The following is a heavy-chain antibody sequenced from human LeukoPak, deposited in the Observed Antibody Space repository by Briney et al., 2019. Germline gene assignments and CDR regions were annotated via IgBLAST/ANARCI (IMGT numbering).Heavy chain of an antibody. CDR1: GFSLSTSGMC. Sequence: RESGPALVKPTQTLTLTCTFSGFSLSTSGMCVSWIRQPPGKALEWLALIDWDDDKYYSTSLKTRLTISKDTSKNQVVLTMANMDPVDTATYYCPRSRQLVVPAAIDFGPYNWFDPWGQGTLVTVSS. D-gene: IGHD2-2*01. J-gene: IGHJ5*02. CDR2: IDWDDDK. V-gene: IGHV2-70*01. CDR3: PRSRQLVVPAAIDFGPYNWFDP.